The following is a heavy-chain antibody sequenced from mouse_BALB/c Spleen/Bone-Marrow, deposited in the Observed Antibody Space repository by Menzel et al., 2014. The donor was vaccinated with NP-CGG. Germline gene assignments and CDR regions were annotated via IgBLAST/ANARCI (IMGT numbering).Heavy chain of an antibody. CDR3: TTRKYNNDY. CDR2: IRLKSNNYAT. CDR1: GFTFSNYW. J-gene: IGHJ2*01. V-gene: IGHV6-6*02. Sequence: LQQSGGGLVQPGGSMKLSCVASGFTFSNYWMNWVRQSPEKGLEWVAEIRLKSNNYATHYAESVKGRFTISRDDSKIIIYLQMNNLIAKDTGIYYSTTRKYNNDYWGQLTTLTVSS. D-gene: IGHD1-3*01.